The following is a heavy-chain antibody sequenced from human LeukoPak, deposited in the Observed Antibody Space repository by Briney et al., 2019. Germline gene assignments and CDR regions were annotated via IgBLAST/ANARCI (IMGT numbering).Heavy chain of an antibody. CDR1: GYSISSGYY. J-gene: IGHJ4*02. CDR3: ARGTLDRLLLWFGKLWALYFDY. V-gene: IGHV4-38-2*02. D-gene: IGHD3-10*01. Sequence: PSETLSLTCTVSGYSISSGYYWGWIRQPPGKGLEWIGSIYHSGSTYYDPSLKSRVTISVDTSKNQFSLKLSSVTAADTAVYYCARGTLDRLLLWFGKLWALYFDYWGQGTLVTVSS. CDR2: IYHSGST.